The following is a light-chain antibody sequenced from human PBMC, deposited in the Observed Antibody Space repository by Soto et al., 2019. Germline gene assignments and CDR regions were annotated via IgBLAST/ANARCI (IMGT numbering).Light chain of an antibody. CDR3: CSYTVSGTYV. V-gene: IGLV2-14*01. Sequence: QSALTQPASVSGSPGQSITISCTGTSSDVGGYNYVSWYQQHPGKAPKLMIYAVSNRPSGVSHRFSGSKSGNTATLTISGLQAEDEADYYCCSYTVSGTYVFGTGTKLTVL. CDR1: SSDVGGYNY. CDR2: AVS. J-gene: IGLJ1*01.